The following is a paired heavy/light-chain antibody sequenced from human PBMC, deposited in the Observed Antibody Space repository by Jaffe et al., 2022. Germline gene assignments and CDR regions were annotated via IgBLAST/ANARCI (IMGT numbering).Light chain of an antibody. V-gene: IGKV2-28*01. CDR1: QSLLHSSGYNY. CDR3: MQSLRLPYT. Sequence: DIVMTQSPLSLPVTPGEPASISCRSSQSLLHSSGYNYLDWYLQKPGQSPQLLIYLGSNRASGVPDRFSGSGSGTDFTLKISGVEAEDVGVYHCMQSLRLPYTFGQGTKLEIK. CDR2: LGS. J-gene: IGKJ2*01.
Heavy chain of an antibody. CDR2: ISGSGGNT. CDR1: GFTFSSYG. Sequence: EVQLLESGGGLVQPGGSLRLSCAASGFTFSSYGMSWVRQAPGKGLEWVSAISGSGGNTYYADSVRGRFTISRDNSKDTLFLQMKSLGAEDTAVYYCAKDRYCTGGVCYSAEYWGQGTPVTVSS. D-gene: IGHD2-8*02. J-gene: IGHJ4*02. V-gene: IGHV3-23*01. CDR3: AKDRYCTGGVCYSAEY.